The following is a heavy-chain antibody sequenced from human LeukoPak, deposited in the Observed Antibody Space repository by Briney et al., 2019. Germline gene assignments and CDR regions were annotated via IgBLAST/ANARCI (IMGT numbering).Heavy chain of an antibody. D-gene: IGHD6-19*01. J-gene: IGHJ4*02. CDR2: ISGSGGST. CDR3: ATTYSSGWNDY. CDR1: GFTFTSYA. V-gene: IGHV3-23*01. Sequence: GGSLRLSCAASGFTFTSYAMSWVRQAPGKGLEWVSAISGSGGSTYYADSVKGRFTISRDNSKNTLYLQMNSLRAEDTAVYYCATTYSSGWNDYWGQGTLVTVSS.